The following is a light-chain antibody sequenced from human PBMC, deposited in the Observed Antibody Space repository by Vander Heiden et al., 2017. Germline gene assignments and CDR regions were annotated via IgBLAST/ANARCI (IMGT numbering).Light chain of an antibody. J-gene: IGKJ2*01. CDR2: GAA. V-gene: IGKV3-20*01. Sequence: LVLTHSPGPLSLSPGEGATLSCRASQSVSSSYLAWYQQKHGQAPRLLIYGAASRATGIPDRCSGSGSWTDFTLTISRLEPEDYAVYYCQQYGSSPMYTFGQGTKLEIK. CDR1: QSVSSSY. CDR3: QQYGSSPMYT.